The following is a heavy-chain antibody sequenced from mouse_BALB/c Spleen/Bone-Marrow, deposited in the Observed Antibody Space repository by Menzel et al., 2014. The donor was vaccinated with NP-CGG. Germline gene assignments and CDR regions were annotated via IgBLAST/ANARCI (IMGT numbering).Heavy chain of an antibody. CDR1: GYAFSVYW. CDR3: ARGGISVDY. J-gene: IGHJ2*01. CDR2: IYPGDGDT. Sequence: QVQLKESGAELVRPGSSVKISCKASGYAFSVYWMNWVKQRPGQGLEWIGQIYPGDGDTNYNGKFKGRGTLTADKSSNTAHMQLSSLTSEDSAVYFCARGGISVDYWGQGTTLTVSS. V-gene: IGHV1-80*01.